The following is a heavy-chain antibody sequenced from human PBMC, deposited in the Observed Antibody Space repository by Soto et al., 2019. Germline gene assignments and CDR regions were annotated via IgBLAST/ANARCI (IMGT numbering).Heavy chain of an antibody. V-gene: IGHV4-39*01. CDR1: GGSISSSSYY. CDR2: IYYSGST. CDR3: ARGIVLVPAANGDYYGMDV. J-gene: IGHJ6*02. D-gene: IGHD2-2*01. Sequence: PSETLSLTCTVSGGSISSSSYYWGWIRQPPGKGLEWIGSIYYSGSTYYNPSLKSRVTISVDTSKNQFSLRLSSVTAADTAVYYCARGIVLVPAANGDYYGMDVWGQGTTVTVSS.